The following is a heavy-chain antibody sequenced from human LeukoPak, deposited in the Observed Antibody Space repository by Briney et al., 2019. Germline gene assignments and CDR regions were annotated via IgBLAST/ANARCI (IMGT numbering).Heavy chain of an antibody. J-gene: IGHJ4*02. CDR1: GFTSSSYG. D-gene: IGHD1-26*01. Sequence: GRSLRLSCAASGFTSSSYGMHWVRQAPGKGLEWVAVISYDGSNKYYADSVKGRFTISRDNSKNTLYLQMNSLRAEDTAVYYCAKDVKVGAHYFDYWGQGTLVTVSS. V-gene: IGHV3-30*18. CDR3: AKDVKVGAHYFDY. CDR2: ISYDGSNK.